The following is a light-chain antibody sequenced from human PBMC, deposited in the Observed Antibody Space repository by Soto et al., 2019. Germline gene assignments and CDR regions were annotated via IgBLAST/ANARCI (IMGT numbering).Light chain of an antibody. CDR2: GAS. J-gene: IGKJ1*01. V-gene: IGKV3-15*01. CDR1: QSVSGN. Sequence: EIVMRQSPSTLSVSPGERATLSCRASQSVSGNLAWFQQKPGQAPRLFIYGASTRATGIPARFSGSGSGTEFTLTISSLQSEDFALYYCQQYGSSPPTFGQGTKVDIK. CDR3: QQYGSSPPT.